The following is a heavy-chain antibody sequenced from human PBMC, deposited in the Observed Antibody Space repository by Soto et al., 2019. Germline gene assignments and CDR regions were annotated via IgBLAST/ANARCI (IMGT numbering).Heavy chain of an antibody. CDR2: IYWDDDK. CDR3: AHSRFPSIAARRGTQDAFDI. V-gene: IGHV2-5*02. J-gene: IGHJ3*02. CDR1: GFSLSTSGVG. D-gene: IGHD6-6*01. Sequence: SGPTLVKPTQTLTLTCTFSGFSLSTSGVGVGWIRQPPGKALEWLALIYWDDDKRYSPSLKSRLTITKDTSKNQVVLTMTNMDPVDTATYYCAHSRFPSIAARRGTQDAFDIWGQGTMVTVSS.